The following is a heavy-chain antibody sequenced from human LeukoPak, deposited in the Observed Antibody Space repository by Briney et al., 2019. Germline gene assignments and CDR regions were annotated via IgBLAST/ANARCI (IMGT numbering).Heavy chain of an antibody. J-gene: IGHJ4*02. V-gene: IGHV1-2*02. D-gene: IGHD6-6*01. Sequence: ASVKVSCKASGYTFTGYYMHWVGQAPGQGLEWMGWINPNSGGTNYAQKFQGRVTMTGDTSISTAYMDVTHLRSDDTAVYYCARDQAALAARPFDYWGQGTLVTVSS. CDR2: INPNSGGT. CDR1: GYTFTGYY. CDR3: ARDQAALAARPFDY.